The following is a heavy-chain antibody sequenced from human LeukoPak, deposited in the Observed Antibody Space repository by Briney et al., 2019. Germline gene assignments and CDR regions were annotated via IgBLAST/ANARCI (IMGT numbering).Heavy chain of an antibody. CDR2: IRSKAYGGTI. Sequence: GGSLRLSCTASGFTFGDYAMSWVRQAPGKGLEWVGFIRSKAYGGTIEYAASVKGRFTISRDDSKSSAYLQMNSLKTEDTAVYYCIRGRVHLDYWGQGTLVTVSS. V-gene: IGHV3-49*04. CDR3: IRGRVHLDY. CDR1: GFTFGDYA. J-gene: IGHJ4*02.